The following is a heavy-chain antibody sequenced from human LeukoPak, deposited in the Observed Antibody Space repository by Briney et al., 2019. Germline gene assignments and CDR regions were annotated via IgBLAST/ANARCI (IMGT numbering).Heavy chain of an antibody. J-gene: IGHJ4*01. CDR2: IYVSGRT. CDR3: AKGPYTNFFDS. V-gene: IGHV4-4*07. CDR1: GGSVSTYY. Sequence: SETLSLTCTVSGGSVSTYYWSWIRQPAGKGLEWIGRIYVSGRTNYNPSLESRVTVSLDTSKNQFSLKLHSVTAADTAVYYCAKGPYTNFFDSWGHGTLVTVSS. D-gene: IGHD4-11*01.